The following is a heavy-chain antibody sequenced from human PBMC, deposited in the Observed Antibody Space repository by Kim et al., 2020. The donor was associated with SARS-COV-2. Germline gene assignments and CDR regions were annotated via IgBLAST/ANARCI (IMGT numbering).Heavy chain of an antibody. Sequence: ASVKVSCKASGYTFTGYYMHWVRQAPGQGLEWMGWINPNSGGTNYAQKFQGRVTMTRDTSNSTAYMELSRLRSDDTAVYYCASGGYSSSWYMKDLGYYWGQGTLVTVSS. J-gene: IGHJ4*03. V-gene: IGHV1-2*02. CDR3: ASGGYSSSWYMKDLGYY. CDR1: GYTFTGYY. D-gene: IGHD6-13*01. CDR2: INPNSGGT.